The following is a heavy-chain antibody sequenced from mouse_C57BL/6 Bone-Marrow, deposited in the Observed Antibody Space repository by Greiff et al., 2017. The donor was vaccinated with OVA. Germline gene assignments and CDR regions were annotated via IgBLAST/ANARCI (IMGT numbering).Heavy chain of an antibody. D-gene: IGHD1-1*01. CDR2: IHPNSGST. CDR3: ARGGFYYYGSTLYYFDY. Sequence: LQQPGAELVKPGASVKLSCKASGYTFTSYWMHWVKQRPGQGLEWIGMIHPNSGSTNYNEKFKSKATLTVDKSSSTAYMQLSSLTSEDSAVYYCARGGFYYYGSTLYYFDYWGQGTTLTVSS. V-gene: IGHV1-64*01. CDR1: GYTFTSYW. J-gene: IGHJ2*01.